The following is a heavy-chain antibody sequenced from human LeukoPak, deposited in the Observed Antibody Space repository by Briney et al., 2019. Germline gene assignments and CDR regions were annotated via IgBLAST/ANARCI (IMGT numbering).Heavy chain of an antibody. V-gene: IGHV4-59*08. Sequence: SETLSLTCTVSGGSISSYYWSWIRHPPGKGLEWIGYIYFSGTTSYNPSLKSRVTISVDTSKNQFSLRLASVTAADTAVYYCARQRGRWDSFDYWGQGTLVTVSS. D-gene: IGHD5-24*01. J-gene: IGHJ4*02. CDR2: IYFSGTT. CDR3: ARQRGRWDSFDY. CDR1: GGSISSYY.